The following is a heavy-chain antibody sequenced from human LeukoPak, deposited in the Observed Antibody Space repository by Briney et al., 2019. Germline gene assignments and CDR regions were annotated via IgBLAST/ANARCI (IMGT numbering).Heavy chain of an antibody. CDR3: ARNGGLTGGHFDY. J-gene: IGHJ4*02. CDR1: GNTFTDYY. V-gene: IGHV1-2*02. D-gene: IGHD7-27*01. Sequence: ASVKVSCKASGNTFTDYYIHWVRQAPGQGLEWVGWINANNGGTNYAQKFQGRVTLTRDTSISTAYMELSSLRSDDTAIYYCARNGGLTGGHFDYWGQGTLVTVSS. CDR2: INANNGGT.